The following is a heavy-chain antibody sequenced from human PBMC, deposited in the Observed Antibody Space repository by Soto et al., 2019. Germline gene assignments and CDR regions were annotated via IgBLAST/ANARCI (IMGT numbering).Heavy chain of an antibody. D-gene: IGHD1-26*01. CDR1: GYSFTSLD. Sequence: ASVKVSCKVSGYSFTSLDINWVRQTAGQGLEWMGWMQPSTGRTGYAQKFQGRVTMTRDTSINTAYMELTTLTSDDTAFYYCARGVSAGVDYWGQGTLVTVSS. V-gene: IGHV1-8*01. CDR3: ARGVSAGVDY. J-gene: IGHJ4*02. CDR2: MQPSTGRT.